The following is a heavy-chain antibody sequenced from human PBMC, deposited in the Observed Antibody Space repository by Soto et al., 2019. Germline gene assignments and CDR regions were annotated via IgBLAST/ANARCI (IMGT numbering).Heavy chain of an antibody. Sequence: GGSLRLSCAASGFTFSNYAISWVRQAPGKGLEWVSAISGSGGSTYYADSVKGRFTISRDNSKNTLYLQMNSLRAEDTAVYYCATIFGVVIADFDYWGQGALVTVSS. CDR3: ATIFGVVIADFDY. J-gene: IGHJ4*02. D-gene: IGHD3-3*01. CDR1: GFTFSNYA. V-gene: IGHV3-23*01. CDR2: ISGSGGST.